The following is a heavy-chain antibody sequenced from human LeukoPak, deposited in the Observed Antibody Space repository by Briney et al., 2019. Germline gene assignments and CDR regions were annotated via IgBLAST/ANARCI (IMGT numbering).Heavy chain of an antibody. V-gene: IGHV3-23*01. J-gene: IGHJ4*02. CDR3: AKDRVIRGIMGRFDY. D-gene: IGHD3-10*01. Sequence: GGSLRLSCAASGFTFTSYAMTWVRQAPGKGLEWVSTISGSDGSTYYADSVRGRFTISRDNSKNTLYMQMNSLRAEDTAVYYCAKDRVIRGIMGRFDYWGRGTLVTVSS. CDR2: ISGSDGST. CDR1: GFTFTSYA.